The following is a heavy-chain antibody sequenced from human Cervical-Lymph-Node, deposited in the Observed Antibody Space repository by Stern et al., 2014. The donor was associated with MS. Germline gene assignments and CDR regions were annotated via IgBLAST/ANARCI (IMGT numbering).Heavy chain of an antibody. V-gene: IGHV5-51*01. CDR3: ARHVQGFDY. CDR2: IYPYYSDT. Sequence: VQLVESGAEVKKPGESLKISCKLSGYSFTIYYIAWGRQMPGKGLESMGVIYPYYSDTTYSPSFQGQVTISADKSITTAYLQWSSLRASDTAMYYCARHVQGFDYWGQGTLVTVSS. CDR1: GYSFTIYY. J-gene: IGHJ4*02.